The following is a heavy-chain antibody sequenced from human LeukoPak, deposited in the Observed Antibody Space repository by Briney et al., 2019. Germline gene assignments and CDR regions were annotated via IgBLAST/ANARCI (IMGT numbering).Heavy chain of an antibody. V-gene: IGHV3-23*01. D-gene: IGHD6-6*01. CDR3: AKESQESWEQLVQDAFDI. CDR2: ISGRGDRT. Sequence: GGSLRLSCAASGFPFSSYAMSWVRQAPGKGLEWVSSISGRGDRTYYADSVKGRFTISRDNSKNTLYLQMNSLRAEDTAVYYCAKESQESWEQLVQDAFDIWGQGTMVTVSS. J-gene: IGHJ3*02. CDR1: GFPFSSYA.